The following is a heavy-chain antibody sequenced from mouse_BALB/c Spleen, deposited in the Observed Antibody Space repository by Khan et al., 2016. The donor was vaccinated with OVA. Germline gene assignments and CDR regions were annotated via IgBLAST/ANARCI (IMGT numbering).Heavy chain of an antibody. CDR3: AREGAYYRSDGWFAY. Sequence: VQLQQSGAELARPGASVKMSCKASGYTFTTYTIHWVKQGPGQGLEWIGYIIPTNDYANYNQKFKDRATLTAEKSSSTAYMQLSSLTSEDSALYYGAREGAYYRSDGWFAYWGQGTLVTVSA. V-gene: IGHV1-4*01. CDR2: IIPTNDYA. D-gene: IGHD2-14*01. CDR1: GYTFTTYT. J-gene: IGHJ3*01.